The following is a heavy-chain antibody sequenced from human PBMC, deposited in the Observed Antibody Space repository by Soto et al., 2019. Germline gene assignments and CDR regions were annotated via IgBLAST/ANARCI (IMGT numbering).Heavy chain of an antibody. Sequence: EVQLAESGGGLVKPGGSLRLSCVASGFTFRTYTMNWDRQAPGKGLEWVSGIRGFSPYTFYAESVKGRFTISRDNAKNSLYLQMNSLGVEDTAVYYCARDRGYDAHDYYYNAMDVWGQGTTVTVSS. D-gene: IGHD2-15*01. J-gene: IGHJ6*02. CDR1: GFTFRTYT. V-gene: IGHV3-21*01. CDR2: IRGFSPYT. CDR3: ARDRGYDAHDYYYNAMDV.